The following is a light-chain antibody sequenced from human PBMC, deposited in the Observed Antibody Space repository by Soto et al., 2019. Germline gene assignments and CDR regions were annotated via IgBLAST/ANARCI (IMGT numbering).Light chain of an antibody. V-gene: IGKV1-12*01. J-gene: IGKJ5*01. CDR3: QQAASFPIT. Sequence: DIQMPQSPSSLSASVGDRVTITCRASQGVSTWLAWYQQKPGKAPNLLIYTASSLQSGVPSRFSGSGSGTDFTLTINGLQPEDFATYYCQQAASFPITFGQGTRRRL. CDR1: QGVSTW. CDR2: TAS.